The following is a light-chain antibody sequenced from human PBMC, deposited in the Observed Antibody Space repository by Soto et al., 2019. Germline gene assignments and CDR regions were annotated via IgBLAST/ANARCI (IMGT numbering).Light chain of an antibody. CDR2: EVS. J-gene: IGLJ1*01. Sequence: QSVLTQPASVSGSPGQSISISCTGPSSDVGDYISVSWFQQHPGKAPKLMIYEVSNRPSGVSNRFSGSESANTASLTISGLQAEDEADYYCTSYTSSTTLYVFGTGTKLTVL. CDR1: SSDVGDYIS. CDR3: TSYTSSTTLYV. V-gene: IGLV2-14*01.